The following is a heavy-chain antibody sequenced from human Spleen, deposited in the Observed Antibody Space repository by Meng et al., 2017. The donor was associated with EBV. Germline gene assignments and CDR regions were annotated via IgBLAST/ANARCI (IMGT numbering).Heavy chain of an antibody. CDR1: GGSFSGHY. D-gene: IGHD1-26*01. Sequence: QVHRQQWGPGLLKPSETLSLTCAVYGGSFSGHYWTWIRQPPGKGLEWIGEINHSGSTNYNPSLKSRVTISVDTSKNQFSLKLSSVTAADTAVYYCARGPYYEWGQGTLVTVSS. CDR3: ARGPYYE. V-gene: IGHV4-34*02. J-gene: IGHJ4*02. CDR2: INHSGST.